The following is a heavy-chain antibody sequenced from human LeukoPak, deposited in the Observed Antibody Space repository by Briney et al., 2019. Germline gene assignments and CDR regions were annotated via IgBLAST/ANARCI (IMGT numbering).Heavy chain of an antibody. Sequence: TLSLTCAVSGGSISSGGYSWSWIRQPPGKGLEWIGYIYHSGSTYYNPSLKSRVTISVDRSKNQFSLKLSSVTAADTAVYYCARGGDYSLYYFDYWGQGTLVTVSS. D-gene: IGHD4-17*01. CDR1: GGSISSGGYS. V-gene: IGHV4-30-2*01. J-gene: IGHJ4*02. CDR2: IYHSGST. CDR3: ARGGDYSLYYFDY.